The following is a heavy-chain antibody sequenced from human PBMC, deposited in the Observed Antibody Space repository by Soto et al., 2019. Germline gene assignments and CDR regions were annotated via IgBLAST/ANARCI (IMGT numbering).Heavy chain of an antibody. CDR3: ARDRRRGVRGGEVDH. J-gene: IGHJ4*02. CDR1: GYTFTSYG. V-gene: IGHV1-18*01. D-gene: IGHD3-10*01. Sequence: QVQLVQSGAEVKKPGASVKVSCKASGYTFTSYGISWVRQAPGQGLEWMGWISAYNGNTNYAQKLQGRVTMITDTPTSTAYMELRSLRSDDTAVYYCARDRRRGVRGGEVDHWGQGTLVTVSS. CDR2: ISAYNGNT.